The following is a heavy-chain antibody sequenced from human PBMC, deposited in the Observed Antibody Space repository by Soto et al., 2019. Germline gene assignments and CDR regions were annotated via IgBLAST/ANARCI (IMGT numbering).Heavy chain of an antibody. CDR3: AKAAVYNDGLWLMDH. CDR2: IYGSGRGI. D-gene: IGHD2-21*01. V-gene: IGHV3-23*05. CDR1: GLPHSSFA. J-gene: IGHJ4*02. Sequence: EVQLLESGGGLVQPGGSLRLSCTASGLPHSSFAMMWVRQAPGKGLECVSGIYGSGRGIEYADSVKGRFTISRDNSKNTVYLQMTDLRADETAVYYCAKAAVYNDGLWLMDHWGQGTQVTVSS.